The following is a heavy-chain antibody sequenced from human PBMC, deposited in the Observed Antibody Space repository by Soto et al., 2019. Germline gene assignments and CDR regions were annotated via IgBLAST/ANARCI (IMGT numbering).Heavy chain of an antibody. CDR1: GGSFTSNNW. V-gene: IGHV4-4*02. CDR3: ASRDPGTSVDY. Sequence: SETLSLTCAVSGGSFTSNNWWTWVRQPPGQGRERFGEPSRPGSPNNHPPLKGRVTIPLDTSEKTTPLQVPSLTAADTAVYYCASRDPGTSVDYWGQGTLVTVSS. CDR2: PSRPGSP. D-gene: IGHD1-7*01. J-gene: IGHJ4*02.